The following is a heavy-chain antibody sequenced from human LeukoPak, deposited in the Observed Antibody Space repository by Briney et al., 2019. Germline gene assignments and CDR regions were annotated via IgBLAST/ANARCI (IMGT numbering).Heavy chain of an antibody. CDR2: IYYSGST. CDR3: TRAITDADDFDI. V-gene: IGHV4-31*01. Sequence: PSETLSLTRTVSCGSLNSGSHHWIWIRQHPGKGLECIGYIYYSGSTYYNPSLKSLVAISVDTSKNHFFLKLSSVTAAAAAVYYCTRAITDADDFDIWGLGTMVTVSS. CDR1: CGSLNSGSHH. J-gene: IGHJ3*02. D-gene: IGHD1-20*01.